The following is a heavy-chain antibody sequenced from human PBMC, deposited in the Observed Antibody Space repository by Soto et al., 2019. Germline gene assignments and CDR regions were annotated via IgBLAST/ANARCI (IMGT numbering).Heavy chain of an antibody. Sequence: SETLSLTCTVSGGSISSGGYYWSWIRQHPGKGLEWIGYIYYSGSTYYNPSLKSRVTISVDTSKNQFSLKLSSVTAADTAVYYCARVGYYDSSLDYWGQGTLVTVSS. CDR3: ARVGYYDSSLDY. CDR2: IYYSGST. J-gene: IGHJ4*02. V-gene: IGHV4-31*03. CDR1: GGSISSGGYY. D-gene: IGHD3-22*01.